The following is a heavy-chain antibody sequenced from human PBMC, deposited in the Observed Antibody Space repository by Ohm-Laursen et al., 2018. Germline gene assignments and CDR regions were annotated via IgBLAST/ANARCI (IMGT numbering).Heavy chain of an antibody. CDR1: GYTFINYD. CDR3: ARGRLSGTRRALDI. Sequence: ASAKVSCKTSGYTFINYDIHWVRQASGQGLEWMGWMNPKNDDTGYAHKFQGRVTMSRNTSISTANLEMTSLRSEDTAVYYCARGRLSGTRRALDIWGQGTLVTASS. D-gene: IGHD1-7*01. CDR2: MNPKNDDT. V-gene: IGHV1-8*01. J-gene: IGHJ3*02.